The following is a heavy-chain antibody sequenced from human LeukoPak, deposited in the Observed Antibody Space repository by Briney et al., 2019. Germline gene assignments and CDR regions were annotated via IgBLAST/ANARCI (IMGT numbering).Heavy chain of an antibody. CDR3: ARAKITGARPDYFDY. D-gene: IGHD7-27*01. CDR1: GFTFSSYW. J-gene: IGHJ4*02. CDR2: IKQDGSDK. Sequence: GGSLRLSCAASGFTFSSYWMSWVRQAPGKGLEWVANIKQDGSDKYYVDSVKGRFIISRDNAKESLYLQTNSLRAEDTAVYYCARAKITGARPDYFDYWGQGNLVTVSS. V-gene: IGHV3-7*01.